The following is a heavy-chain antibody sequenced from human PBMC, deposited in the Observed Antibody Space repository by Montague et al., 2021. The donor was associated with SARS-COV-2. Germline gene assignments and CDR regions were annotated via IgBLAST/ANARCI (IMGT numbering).Heavy chain of an antibody. CDR3: ARGITVTNLFYYYYGMDV. CDR2: INHSGST. CDR1: GGSFSGYY. J-gene: IGHJ6*02. D-gene: IGHD4-11*01. V-gene: IGHV4-34*01. Sequence: SETLSLTCAVYGGSFSGYYWSWIRQPPGKGLEWIGEINHSGSTNYNPSLKSRVTISVDTSKNQFSLKLSPVTAADTAVYYCARGITVTNLFYYYYGMDVWGQGTTVTVSS.